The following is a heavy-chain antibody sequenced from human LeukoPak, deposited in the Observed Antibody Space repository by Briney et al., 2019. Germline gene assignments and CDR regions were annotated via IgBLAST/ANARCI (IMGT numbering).Heavy chain of an antibody. CDR2: IGTAGDT. J-gene: IGHJ4*02. CDR3: ARGSYDSSGYYPYYFDY. V-gene: IGHV3-13*01. CDR1: GFTFSSYD. D-gene: IGHD3-22*01. Sequence: GSLRLSCAASGFTFSSYDMHWVRQATGKGLERVSAIGTAGDTYYPGSVKGRFTISRENAKNSLYLQMNSLRAGDTAVYYCARGSYDSSGYYPYYFDYWGQGTLVTVSS.